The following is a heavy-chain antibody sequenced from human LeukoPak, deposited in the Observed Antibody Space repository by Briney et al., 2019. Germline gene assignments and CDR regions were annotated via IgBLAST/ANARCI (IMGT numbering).Heavy chain of an antibody. CDR3: ARALGGPDYFDY. Sequence: SETLSLTCTVSGGSISSGDYYWSWIRQPPGKGLEGIGYIYYSGSTYYNPSLKSRVTISVDTSKNQFSLKLSAVTAADTAVYYCARALGGPDYFDYGGQGTLVTVSS. D-gene: IGHD2-15*01. V-gene: IGHV4-30-4*01. CDR1: GGSISSGDYY. CDR2: IYYSGST. J-gene: IGHJ4*02.